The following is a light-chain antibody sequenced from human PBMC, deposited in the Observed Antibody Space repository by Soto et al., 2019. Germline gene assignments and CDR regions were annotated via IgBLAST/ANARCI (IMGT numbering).Light chain of an antibody. V-gene: IGLV2-14*01. CDR2: DVS. Sequence: SVLTQPAPRSGSPWQSITISCTGTRSDVGGYNYVSWYQQHPGKAPKLMIYDVSNRPSGVSNRFSGSKSGNTASLTISGLQAEDEADYYCSSYTSSSTNVFGTGTKVTV. CDR3: SSYTSSSTNV. J-gene: IGLJ1*01. CDR1: RSDVGGYNY.